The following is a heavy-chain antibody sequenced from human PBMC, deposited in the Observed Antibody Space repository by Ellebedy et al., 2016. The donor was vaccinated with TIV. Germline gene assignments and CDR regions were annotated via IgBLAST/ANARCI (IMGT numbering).Heavy chain of an antibody. Sequence: SETLSLXXAVYGGSFSGYYWSWIRQPPGKGLEWIGYIYYSGSTYYNPSLKSRVTISVDTSKNQFSLKLSSVTAADTAVYYCDRGIKNYYGSGPFDYWGQGTLVTVSS. V-gene: IGHV4-30-4*08. CDR3: DRGIKNYYGSGPFDY. J-gene: IGHJ4*02. CDR2: IYYSGST. CDR1: GGSFSGYY. D-gene: IGHD3-10*01.